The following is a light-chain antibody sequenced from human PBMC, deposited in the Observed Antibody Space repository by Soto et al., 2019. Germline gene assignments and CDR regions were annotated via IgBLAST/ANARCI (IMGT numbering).Light chain of an antibody. V-gene: IGKV1-5*01. CDR2: DAS. Sequence: DIQMTQSPSAVSAFVGDRVTITCRASETITTSLAWYQQQPGTAPKVLIYDASTLESGVPSRFSGSGSGTEFTLTISSLQPADFATYYCQQYGSYPRTFGQGTKVDIK. CDR1: ETITTS. J-gene: IGKJ1*01. CDR3: QQYGSYPRT.